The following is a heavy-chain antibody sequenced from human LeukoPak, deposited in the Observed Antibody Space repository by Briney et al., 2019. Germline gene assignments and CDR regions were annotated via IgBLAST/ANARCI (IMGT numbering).Heavy chain of an antibody. CDR2: IKQDGSEK. CDR3: ARVPLYYYGSGSDRTSAEYFQH. CDR1: GFTFSSYW. V-gene: IGHV3-7*01. Sequence: QPGGSLRLSCAASGFTFSSYWMSWVRQAPGKGLEWVANIKQDGSEKYYVDSVKGRFTISRDNAKNSLYLQMNSLRAEDTAVYYCARVPLYYYGSGSDRTSAEYFQHWGQGTLVTVSS. J-gene: IGHJ1*01. D-gene: IGHD3-10*01.